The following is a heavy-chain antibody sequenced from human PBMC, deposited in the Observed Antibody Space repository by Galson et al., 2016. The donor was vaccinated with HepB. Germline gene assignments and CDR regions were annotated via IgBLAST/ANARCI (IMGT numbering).Heavy chain of an antibody. CDR2: INQDGSQK. J-gene: IGHJ3*02. Sequence: SLRLSCAASGFTFSDDWMNWVRQAPGRGLEWVAAINQDGSQKYYVDSMKGRFTISRDNARYSLSLLMSSLRDEDTAVYYCTREGFRFSVVKVWDAFDTWGQGTKVTVSS. V-gene: IGHV3-7*01. CDR1: GFTFSDDW. CDR3: TREGFRFSVVKVWDAFDT. D-gene: IGHD2-15*01.